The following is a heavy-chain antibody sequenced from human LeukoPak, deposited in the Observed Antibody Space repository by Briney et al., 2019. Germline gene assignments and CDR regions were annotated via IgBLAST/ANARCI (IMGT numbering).Heavy chain of an antibody. CDR1: GLTVIDNT. CDR3: APHRDGSYPFDY. D-gene: IGHD1-26*01. Sequence: TGGPLSLSCKVSGLTVIDNTMNWARRAPGKGLDWISYISSSSSTIYYADSVQGRLTISRDNAKNSLYLQMSSLRGEDTAVYYCAPHRDGSYPFDYWGQGTLVTVSS. J-gene: IGHJ4*02. V-gene: IGHV3-48*01. CDR2: ISSSSSTI.